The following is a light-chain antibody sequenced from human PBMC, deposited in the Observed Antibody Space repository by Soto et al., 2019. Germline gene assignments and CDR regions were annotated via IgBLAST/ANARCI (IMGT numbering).Light chain of an antibody. CDR3: QQYYSTPLT. V-gene: IGKV4-1*01. CDR1: QSALYSSNNKNY. J-gene: IGKJ4*01. CDR2: WAS. Sequence: IVITHSPDSLSVSLRPRCTINCKSSQSALYSSNNKNYLAWYQQKSGQPPKLLIYWASNRESGVPDRFSGSGSGTDFTLTISSLQAEDVAVYYCQQYYSTPLTFGGGTKVDIK.